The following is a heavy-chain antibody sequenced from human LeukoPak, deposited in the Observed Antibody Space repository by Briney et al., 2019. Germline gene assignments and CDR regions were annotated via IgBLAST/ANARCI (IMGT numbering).Heavy chain of an antibody. Sequence: GGSLRLSCAASGSTFSRYWVSWLRQAPDRGLEWVANVNQDGSEKYFADPVRGRFTISRDNPKNSLYLQMNSLRAEDTAVYYCARDISGAVAGNFDYWGRGTLVTVSS. J-gene: IGHJ4*02. CDR2: VNQDGSEK. D-gene: IGHD6-19*01. CDR1: GSTFSRYW. V-gene: IGHV3-7*05. CDR3: ARDISGAVAGNFDY.